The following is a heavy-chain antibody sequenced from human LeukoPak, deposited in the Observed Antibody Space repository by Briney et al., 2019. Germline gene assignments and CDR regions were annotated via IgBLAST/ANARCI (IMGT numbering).Heavy chain of an antibody. CDR2: IKQDGSEK. CDR1: GFTFSSYW. V-gene: IGHV3-7*01. CDR3: ARDIGLRKAAPPGWFDP. J-gene: IGHJ5*02. D-gene: IGHD6-6*01. Sequence: PGGSLRLSCKASGFTFSSYWMTWVRQAPGKGLEWVASIKQDGSEKYCVDSVKGRFTISRDNANNSLYLQMNSLRADDTAVYYCARDIGLRKAAPPGWFDPWGQGALVTVSS.